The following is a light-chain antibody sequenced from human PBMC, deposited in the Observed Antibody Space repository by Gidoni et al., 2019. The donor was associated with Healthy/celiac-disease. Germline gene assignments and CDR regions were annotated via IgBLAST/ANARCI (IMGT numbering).Light chain of an antibody. CDR2: AAS. J-gene: IGKJ1*01. Sequence: AIRMTQSPSSFSASTGDRVTIPCRASQGISSYLAWDQQKPGKAPKLLIYAASTLQSGVPSRFSGSGSGTDFTLTISCLQSEDFATYYCQQYYSYPRTFGQGTKVEIK. V-gene: IGKV1-8*01. CDR3: QQYYSYPRT. CDR1: QGISSY.